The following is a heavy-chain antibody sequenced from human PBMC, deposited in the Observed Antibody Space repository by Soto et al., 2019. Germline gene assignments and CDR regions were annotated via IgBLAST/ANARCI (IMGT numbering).Heavy chain of an antibody. J-gene: IGHJ5*02. CDR2: IIPIFGTA. V-gene: IGHV1-69*13. Sequence: SVKVSCKASGGTFSSYAISWVRQAPGQGLEWMGGIIPIFGTANYAQKFQGRVTITADESTSTAYMELSSLRSEDTAVYYCARAAGYSYGYVSHWFDPWGQGTLVTVSS. CDR3: ARAAGYSYGYVSHWFDP. D-gene: IGHD5-18*01. CDR1: GGTFSSYA.